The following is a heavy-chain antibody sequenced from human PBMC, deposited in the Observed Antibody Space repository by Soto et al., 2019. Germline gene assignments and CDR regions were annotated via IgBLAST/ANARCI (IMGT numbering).Heavy chain of an antibody. CDR1: GFTFSSYA. J-gene: IGHJ5*02. V-gene: IGHV3-23*01. Sequence: GGSLRLSCAASGFTFSSYAMSWVRQAPGKGLEWVSTISGSGGGTYYADSMKVRFTISRDNSKKTLYLQMYSLRVEDTAVYYCARESHXWGQGTLVTVSX. CDR3: ARESHX. CDR2: ISGSGGGT.